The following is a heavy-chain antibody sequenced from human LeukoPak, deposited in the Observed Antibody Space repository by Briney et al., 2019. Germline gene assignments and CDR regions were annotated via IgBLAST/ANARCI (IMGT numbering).Heavy chain of an antibody. CDR1: GFTFSSYS. V-gene: IGHV3-21*01. Sequence: GGSLRLSCAASGFTFSSYSMNWVRQAPGKGLEWVSSISSSSSYIYYADSVEGRFTISRDNAKNSLYLQMNSLRAEDTAVYYCARVRPNYYYYYMDVWGKGTTVTVSS. J-gene: IGHJ6*03. D-gene: IGHD4/OR15-4a*01. CDR3: ARVRPNYYYYYMDV. CDR2: ISSSSSYI.